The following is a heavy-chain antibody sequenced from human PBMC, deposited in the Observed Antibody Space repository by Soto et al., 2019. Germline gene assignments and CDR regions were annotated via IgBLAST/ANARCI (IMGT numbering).Heavy chain of an antibody. Sequence: PGGSLRLSCAASGFSFSSYGMSRVRQAPGKGLEWIAYVSMDSDTIHYADSVKGRFTISRDDPENSLYLQMNSLRDEDTATYYCARLYYDYVWGQGTTVTVSS. CDR3: ARLYYDYV. CDR1: GFSFSSYG. D-gene: IGHD3-3*01. J-gene: IGHJ6*02. V-gene: IGHV3-48*02. CDR2: VSMDSDTI.